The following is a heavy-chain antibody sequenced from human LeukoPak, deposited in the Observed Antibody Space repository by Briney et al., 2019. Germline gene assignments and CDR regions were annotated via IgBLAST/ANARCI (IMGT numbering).Heavy chain of an antibody. V-gene: IGHV3-49*04. CDR3: TTGNWNGQYYFDY. CDR2: IRSKAYGGTT. D-gene: IGHD1-20*01. CDR1: GFTFGDYA. J-gene: IGHJ4*02. Sequence: GGSLRLSCTASGFTFGDYAMSWVRQAPGKGLEWVGFIRSKAYGGTTEYAASVKGRFTISRDDSKSIAYLQMNSLKTEDTAVYYCTTGNWNGQYYFDYWGQGTLVTVSS.